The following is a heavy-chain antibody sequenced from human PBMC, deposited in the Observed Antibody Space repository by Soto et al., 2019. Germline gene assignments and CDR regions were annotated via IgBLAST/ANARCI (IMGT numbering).Heavy chain of an antibody. CDR3: ARGIATGQLDP. V-gene: IGHV1-3*01. Sequence: QVQLVQSGAEVKKPGASVKISCKASGYTFTRYTMNWVRQAPGQRLEWMGWINPDNGNTKSSQKFQDRVIITRDTSASTAYMALSSLRSEDTAVYYCARGIATGQLDPWGQGTRVSASS. D-gene: IGHD2-15*01. CDR1: GYTFTRYT. CDR2: INPDNGNT. J-gene: IGHJ5*02.